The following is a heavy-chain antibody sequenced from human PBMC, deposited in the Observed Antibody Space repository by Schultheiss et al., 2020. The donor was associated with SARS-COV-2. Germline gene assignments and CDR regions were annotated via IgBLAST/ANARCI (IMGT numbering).Heavy chain of an antibody. V-gene: IGHV3-30*07. Sequence: GGSLRLSCAASGFTFSSYAMHWVRQAPGKGLEWVAVISYDGSNKYYADSVKGRFTISRDNSKNTLYLQMNSLRAEDTAVYYCAKDVEYINYWGQGTLVTVSS. D-gene: IGHD6-6*01. CDR1: GFTFSSYA. CDR2: ISYDGSNK. CDR3: AKDVEYINY. J-gene: IGHJ4*02.